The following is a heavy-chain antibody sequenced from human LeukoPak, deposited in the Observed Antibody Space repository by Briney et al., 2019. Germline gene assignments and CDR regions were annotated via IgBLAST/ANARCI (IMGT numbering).Heavy chain of an antibody. J-gene: IGHJ4*02. D-gene: IGHD2-2*01. CDR1: GFTFGDYA. Sequence: AGRSLRLSCTASGFTFGDYAMSWVRQAPGKGLEWVGFIRSKAYGGTTEYAASVKGRFTISRDDSKSIAYLQMNSLKTEDTAVYYCTRDPDIAVVGAFDYWAREPWSPSPQ. CDR3: TRDPDIAVVGAFDY. CDR2: IRSKAYGGTT. V-gene: IGHV3-49*04.